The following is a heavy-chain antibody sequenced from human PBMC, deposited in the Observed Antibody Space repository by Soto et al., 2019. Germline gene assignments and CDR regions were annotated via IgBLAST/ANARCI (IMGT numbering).Heavy chain of an antibody. CDR3: VRSNKLVVDDAFDM. J-gene: IGHJ3*02. D-gene: IGHD6-13*01. Sequence: GESLRISCAASGFTLSTYAMSWVRQAPGKGLEWVSGISGGGGSSYYAVSVKGRFAISRDNSKNTLYLQMNSLRDEDTAVYYCVRSNKLVVDDAFDMWGQGTMVTVSS. CDR1: GFTLSTYA. CDR2: ISGGGGSS. V-gene: IGHV3-23*01.